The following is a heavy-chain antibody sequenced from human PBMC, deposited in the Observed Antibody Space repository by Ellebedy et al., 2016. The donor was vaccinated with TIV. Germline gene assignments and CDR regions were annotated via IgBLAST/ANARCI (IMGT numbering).Heavy chain of an antibody. Sequence: MPSETLSLTCTVSGGSISSYYWSWLRQPVGKGLEWIGRAYHNGNNNYSPSLRSRVTMSVDTSENRFSLNLDSVTAADTAVYYCAISSHSKWGDAFDVWGQGTTV. J-gene: IGHJ3*01. CDR3: AISSHSKWGDAFDV. CDR1: GGSISSYY. V-gene: IGHV4-4*07. CDR2: AYHNGNN. D-gene: IGHD2-2*01.